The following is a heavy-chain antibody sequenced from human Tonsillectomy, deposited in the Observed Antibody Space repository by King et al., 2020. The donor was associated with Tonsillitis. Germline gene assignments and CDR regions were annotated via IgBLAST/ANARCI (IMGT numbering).Heavy chain of an antibody. CDR1: GGSIRTGDFY. V-gene: IGHV4-30-4*01. D-gene: IGHD1-7*01. CDR2: IYYSGTT. CDR3: ARGEGTTGGFDY. J-gene: IGHJ4*02. Sequence: QLQESGPGLVKPSQTLSLICSVSGGSIRTGDFYWSWLRQPPGKGLEWIGYIYYSGTTYDNPSLQGRVSMSVDASKNQFSLKLRSVTAADTAVYYCARGEGTTGGFDYWGQGTLVTVSS.